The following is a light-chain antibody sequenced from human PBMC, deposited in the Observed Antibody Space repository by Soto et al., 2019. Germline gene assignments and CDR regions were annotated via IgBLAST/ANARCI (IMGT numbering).Light chain of an antibody. CDR3: LQYKFYPFT. CDR1: QVIGNS. CDR2: DAS. J-gene: IGKJ3*01. V-gene: IGKV1-16*02. Sequence: DIQMTQSPSSLSASVGDRVTITCRASQVIGNSLAWIQQKPGKVPKTLIFDASSLQSGVPSKFSGSGSGTDFTLTITSLQPEDFSTYYCLQYKFYPFTFGPGTNVEIK.